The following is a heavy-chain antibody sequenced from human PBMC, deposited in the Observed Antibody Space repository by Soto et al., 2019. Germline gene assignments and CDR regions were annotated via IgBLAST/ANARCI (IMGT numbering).Heavy chain of an antibody. J-gene: IGHJ4*02. CDR1: GGTFSSYA. D-gene: IGHD5-18*01. V-gene: IGHV1-69*13. CDR2: IIPIFGTA. CDR3: ARFDTAMVTSYFDY. Sequence: ASVKVSCKASGGTFSSYAISWVRQAPGQGLEWMGGIIPIFGTANYAQKFQGRVTITADESTSTAYMELSSLRSEDTAVYYCARFDTAMVTSYFDYWGQGTLVTVSS.